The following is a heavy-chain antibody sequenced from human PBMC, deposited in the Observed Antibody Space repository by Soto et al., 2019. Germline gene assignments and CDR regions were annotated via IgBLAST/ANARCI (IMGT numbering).Heavy chain of an antibody. J-gene: IGHJ6*02. CDR3: ARGKSYYGSGKGIYDYYSLDV. CDR2: VIPVFGLA. Sequence: SVKVSCKSSGGTFSSYAISWVRQAPGQGLEWMGGVIPVFGLATYAQKVQGRVTITADKSTNAAYMEVSSLRSEDTAVYYCARGKSYYGSGKGIYDYYSLDVWGQGTTVTVSS. D-gene: IGHD3-10*01. CDR1: GGTFSSYA. V-gene: IGHV1-69*10.